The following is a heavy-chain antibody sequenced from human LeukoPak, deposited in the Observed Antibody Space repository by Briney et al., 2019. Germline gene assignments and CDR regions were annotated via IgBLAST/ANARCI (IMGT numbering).Heavy chain of an antibody. CDR2: IYTSGST. CDR3: ARSIVVVPAALYYYYYYMDV. CDR1: GGSISSYY. J-gene: IGHJ6*03. V-gene: IGHV4-4*07. D-gene: IGHD2-2*01. Sequence: SETLSLTCTVSGGSISSYYWSWIRQPAGKGLEWIGRIYTSGSTNYNPSLKSRVIISVDKSKNQFSLKLSSVTAADTAVYYCARSIVVVPAALYYYYYYMDVWGKGTTVTVSS.